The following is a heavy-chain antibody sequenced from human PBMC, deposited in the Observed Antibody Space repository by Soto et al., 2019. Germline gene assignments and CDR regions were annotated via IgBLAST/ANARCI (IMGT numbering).Heavy chain of an antibody. V-gene: IGHV3-30*03. CDR3: TSGPPMYCSSSGCYAFPFDY. CDR1: GFTFSSYG. D-gene: IGHD2-2*01. CDR2: ISQDGSST. Sequence: GGSLRLSCEASGFTFSSYGMHWVRQAPGKGLEWVAVISQDGSSTSYADSVKGRFTISRDNAKNTLYLQMNSLRAEDTAVYYCTSGPPMYCSSSGCYAFPFDYWGQGTLVTVSS. J-gene: IGHJ4*02.